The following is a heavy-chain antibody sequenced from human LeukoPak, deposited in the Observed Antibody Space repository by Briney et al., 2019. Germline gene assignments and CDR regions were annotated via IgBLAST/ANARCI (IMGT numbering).Heavy chain of an antibody. CDR3: ARGPDYGGPL. V-gene: IGHV3-74*01. D-gene: IGHD4-23*01. J-gene: IGHJ4*02. Sequence: GGSLRLSCVASGFTFTIYWMHWVRQAPGKGLVWVARMNSDASSTSYADSVKGRFTISRDNAKKTLYLQMNSLRADDTAVYYCARGPDYGGPLRGQGTLVTVSP. CDR1: GFTFTIYW. CDR2: MNSDASST.